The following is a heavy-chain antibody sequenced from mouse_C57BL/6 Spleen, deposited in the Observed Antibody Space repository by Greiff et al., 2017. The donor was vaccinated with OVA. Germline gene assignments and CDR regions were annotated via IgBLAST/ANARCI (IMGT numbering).Heavy chain of an antibody. J-gene: IGHJ3*01. V-gene: IGHV1-62-2*01. CDR1: GYTFTEYT. CDR3: ARHEANWDLAWFAY. CDR2: CYPGSGRI. D-gene: IGHD4-1*01. Sequence: QVQLKQSGAELVKPGASVKLSFKASGYTFTEYTIHWVKQRSGPGLEWIGWCYPGSGRIKYNEKFKDKATLTADKSSSTVYMELSRLTSEDSAVYFCARHEANWDLAWFAYWGQGTLVTVSA.